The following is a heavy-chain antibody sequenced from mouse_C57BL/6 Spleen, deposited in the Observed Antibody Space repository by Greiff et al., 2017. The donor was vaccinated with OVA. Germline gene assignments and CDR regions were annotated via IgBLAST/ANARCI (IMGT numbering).Heavy chain of an antibody. J-gene: IGHJ3*01. D-gene: IGHD2-3*01. Sequence: QVQLQQPGAELVRPGSSVKLSCKASGYTFTSYWMHWVKQGPIQGLEWIGNIDPSDSETHYNQKFKDKATLTVDKSSSTAYMQLSSLTSEDSAVYYCARRGDDGYYVAYWGQGTLVTVSA. CDR1: GYTFTSYW. V-gene: IGHV1-52*01. CDR3: ARRGDDGYYVAY. CDR2: IDPSDSET.